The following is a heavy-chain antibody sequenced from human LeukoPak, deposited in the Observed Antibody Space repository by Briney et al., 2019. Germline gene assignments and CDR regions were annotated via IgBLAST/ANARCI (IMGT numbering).Heavy chain of an antibody. CDR2: ISGSGGST. CDR1: GFTFSSYA. Sequence: GGSLRLSCAASGFTFSSYAMSWVRQAPGKGLEWVSAISGSGGSTYYADSVKGRFTISRDNSKNTLYLQMNSLRAEDTAVYYCAKDERYSGYDYMGMCDYWGQGTLVTVSS. J-gene: IGHJ4*02. V-gene: IGHV3-23*01. CDR3: AKDERYSGYDYMGMCDY. D-gene: IGHD5-12*01.